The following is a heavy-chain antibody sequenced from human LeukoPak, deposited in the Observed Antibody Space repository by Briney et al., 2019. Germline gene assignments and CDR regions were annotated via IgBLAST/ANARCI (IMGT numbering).Heavy chain of an antibody. D-gene: IGHD3-9*01. J-gene: IGHJ3*02. CDR2: IYYSGST. CDR1: GGSISSYY. CDR3: AGRPSDYDILTGYYRIGAFDI. V-gene: IGHV4-59*08. Sequence: PSETLSLTCTVSGGSISSYYWSWIRQPPGKGLEWIGYIYYSGSTNYNPSLKSRVTISVDTSKNQLSLKLSSVTAADTAVYYCAGRPSDYDILTGYYRIGAFDIWGQGTMVTVSS.